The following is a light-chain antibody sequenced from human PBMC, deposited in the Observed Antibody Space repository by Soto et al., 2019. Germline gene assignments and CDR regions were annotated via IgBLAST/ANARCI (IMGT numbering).Light chain of an antibody. CDR3: QKYNSAPRLT. Sequence: DIQMTQSPSSLSASVGDRVTITCRASQGVSNYLAWYQQKPGKVPKLLIYAASTLQSGVPSRFSGSGSGTDFTLTISSLQPEDVATYYCQKYNSAPRLTFGGGTKVEIK. CDR1: QGVSNY. J-gene: IGKJ4*01. V-gene: IGKV1-27*01. CDR2: AAS.